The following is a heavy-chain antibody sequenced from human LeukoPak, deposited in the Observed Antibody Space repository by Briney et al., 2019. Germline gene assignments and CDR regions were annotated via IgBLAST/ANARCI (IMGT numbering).Heavy chain of an antibody. CDR2: LFYTGTP. CDR1: GGSISSSRHF. CDR3: ARVRIYDSSGPLYFFDY. D-gene: IGHD3-22*01. J-gene: IGHJ4*02. V-gene: IGHV4-39*07. Sequence: PSETLSLTCTVSGGSISSSRHFWGWIRQPPGKGLEWIGSLFYTGTPFYSPSFKSRVTISVDTSNNQFSLKLSSVTAADTAVYYCARVRIYDSSGPLYFFDYWGQGTLVTVSS.